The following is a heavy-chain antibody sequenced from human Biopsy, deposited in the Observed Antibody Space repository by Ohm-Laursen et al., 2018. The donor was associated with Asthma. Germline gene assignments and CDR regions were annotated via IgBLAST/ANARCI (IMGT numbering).Heavy chain of an antibody. CDR1: GYSFELNG. V-gene: IGHV1-18*04. CDR2: ISDYLVNP. D-gene: IGHD2-2*01. CDR3: ARTYCTLNTCYASFDH. Sequence: ATVKISCKASGYSFELNGMSWVRQRPGQGLEWMGWISDYLVNPNYAQKFQGRVNMTYDRSTNTAYMELKSLRTDDTAVYFCARTYCTLNTCYASFDHWGQGTLVAVSS. J-gene: IGHJ4*02.